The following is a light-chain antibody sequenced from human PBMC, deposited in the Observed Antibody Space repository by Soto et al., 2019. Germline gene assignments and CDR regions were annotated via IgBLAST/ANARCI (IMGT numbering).Light chain of an antibody. V-gene: IGKV3-20*01. Sequence: EIVLTQSPGTLSLSPGERGTLSCRASQSVSRNYLAWYQQKPGQAPRLLIYGASSRATGIPDRFSGGGSGTEFTLTISRLEPEDFALYYCQQYDRSPLTFGGGTKVEIK. CDR1: QSVSRNY. CDR2: GAS. J-gene: IGKJ4*01. CDR3: QQYDRSPLT.